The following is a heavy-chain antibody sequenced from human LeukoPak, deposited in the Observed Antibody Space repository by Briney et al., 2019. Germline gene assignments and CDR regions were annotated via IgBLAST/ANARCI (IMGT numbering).Heavy chain of an antibody. V-gene: IGHV1-69*13. CDR1: GGTFSSYA. Sequence: SVKVSCKASGGTFSSYAISWVRQAPGQGLEWMGGIIPIFGTANYAQKFQGRVTITADESTSTAYMELSSLRSEDTAVYYCARVTPGIAAAGNRYYYYYGMDVWGQGTTVTVSS. CDR3: ARVTPGIAAAGNRYYYYYGMDV. CDR2: IIPIFGTA. J-gene: IGHJ6*02. D-gene: IGHD6-13*01.